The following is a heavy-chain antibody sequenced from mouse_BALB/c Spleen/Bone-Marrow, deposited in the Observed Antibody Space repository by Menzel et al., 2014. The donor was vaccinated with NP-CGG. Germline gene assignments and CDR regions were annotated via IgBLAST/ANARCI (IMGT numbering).Heavy chain of an antibody. CDR1: GFSLTRYG. D-gene: IGHD1-1*01. Sequence: VMLVESGPGLMQPSQSLSITCTVSGFSLTRYGIHWVRQSPGKGLEWLGRIWSGGSTDYNAAFISRLSINKDNSKRQVFYKMNSLQANDTVIYYCGRYYYYGSRAMDYWGQGTSVTVSS. J-gene: IGHJ4*01. CDR2: IWSGGST. V-gene: IGHV2-2*02. CDR3: GRYYYYGSRAMDY.